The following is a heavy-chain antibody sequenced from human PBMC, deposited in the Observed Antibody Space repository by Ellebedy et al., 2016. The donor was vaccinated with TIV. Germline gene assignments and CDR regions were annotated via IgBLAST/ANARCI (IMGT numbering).Heavy chain of an antibody. D-gene: IGHD3-16*01. V-gene: IGHV1-24*01. CDR3: VTDLEDGNYVRFFDL. CDR1: VYTLTELS. CDR2: FDPEDGET. Sequence: AASVKVSCKVSVYTLTELSIHWVRQAPGKGLEWMGGFDPEDGETIYAQKVQGRVTMTEDTSTDTAYMEISSLRSEDTAVYYCVTDLEDGNYVRFFDLWGRGTLVTVSS. J-gene: IGHJ2*01.